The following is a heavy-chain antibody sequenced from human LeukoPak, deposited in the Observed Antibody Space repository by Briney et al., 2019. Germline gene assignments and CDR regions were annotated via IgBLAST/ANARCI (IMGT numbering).Heavy chain of an antibody. V-gene: IGHV4-34*01. CDR1: LGALTGYY. CDR2: ITHSVGT. Sequence: SQTLSLTRAVSLGALTGYYWSSIRRPPGKGLEWSGGITHSVGTTSNPSPKSRVTISVDTSSSQFSLKLSSVTAADTAVYYCARGDGEPDDSTPTDWFDPWGQGTLVTVSS. CDR3: ARGDGEPDDSTPTDWFDP. D-gene: IGHD3-10*01. J-gene: IGHJ5*02.